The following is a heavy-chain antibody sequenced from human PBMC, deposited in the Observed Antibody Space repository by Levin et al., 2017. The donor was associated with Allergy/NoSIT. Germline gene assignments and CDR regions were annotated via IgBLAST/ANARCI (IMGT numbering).Heavy chain of an antibody. CDR2: VYYRGNT. CDR1: GGSISSHY. J-gene: IGHJ4*02. Sequence: SETLSLTCTVSGGSISSHYWSRIRQPPGKGLEWIGYVYYRGNTDYNPSLKSRVTISVDTSKNQFSLKLNSVTAADTAVYYCARQLDIGAPDEYYCDYWGQGILVTVSS. V-gene: IGHV4-59*08. CDR3: ARQLDIGAPDEYYCDY. D-gene: IGHD6-13*01.